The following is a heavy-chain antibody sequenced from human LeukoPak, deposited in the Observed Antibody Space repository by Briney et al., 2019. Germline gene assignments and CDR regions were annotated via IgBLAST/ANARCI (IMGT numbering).Heavy chain of an antibody. CDR1: GYTFTSYA. Sequence: GASVKVSCKASGYTFTSYAMNWVRQAPGQGLEWMGRINPNSGGTNYAQKFQGRVTMTTDTSMSTAYMELSRLTSDDTAVYYCARAGGRSWFDPWGQGTLVTVSS. CDR3: ARAGGRSWFDP. J-gene: IGHJ5*02. CDR2: INPNSGGT. V-gene: IGHV1-2*02.